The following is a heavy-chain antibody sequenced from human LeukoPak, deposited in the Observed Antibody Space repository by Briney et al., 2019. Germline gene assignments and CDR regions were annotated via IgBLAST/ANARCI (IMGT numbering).Heavy chain of an antibody. D-gene: IGHD4-17*01. V-gene: IGHV3-23*01. CDR1: GFTFSSYA. CDR2: ISGSGGST. J-gene: IGHJ4*02. Sequence: GGSLRLSCAASGFTFSSYAMSWVRQAPGNGLEWVSAISGSGGSTYYADSVKGRFTISRDNSKNTLYLQMNSLRAEDTAVYYCAKTDYGDSYFDYWGQGTLVTVSS. CDR3: AKTDYGDSYFDY.